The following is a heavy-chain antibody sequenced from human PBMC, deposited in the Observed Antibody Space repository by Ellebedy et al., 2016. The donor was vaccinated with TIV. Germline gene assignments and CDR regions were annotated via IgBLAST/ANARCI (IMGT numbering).Heavy chain of an antibody. CDR1: GFTFSSYS. CDR2: ISSSSSYI. V-gene: IGHV3-21*01. J-gene: IGHJ4*02. CDR3: AREGGTVTYFDY. Sequence: GESLKISXAASGFTFSSYSMNWVRQAPGKGLEWVSSISSSSSYIYYADSVKGRFTISRDNAKNSLYLQMNSLRAEDTAVYYCAREGGTVTYFDYWGQGTLVTVSS. D-gene: IGHD4-17*01.